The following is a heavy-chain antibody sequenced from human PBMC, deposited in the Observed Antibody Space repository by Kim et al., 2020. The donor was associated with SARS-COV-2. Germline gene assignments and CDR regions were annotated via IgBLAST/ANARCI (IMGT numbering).Heavy chain of an antibody. J-gene: IGHJ4*02. V-gene: IGHV3-7*03. Sequence: GREKNYVDYVKGRFTISRDNAKNSLSLQMNSLRAEETAVYYCAKTYSPFDYWGQGILVTVSS. D-gene: IGHD6-13*01. CDR3: AKTYSPFDY. CDR2: GREK.